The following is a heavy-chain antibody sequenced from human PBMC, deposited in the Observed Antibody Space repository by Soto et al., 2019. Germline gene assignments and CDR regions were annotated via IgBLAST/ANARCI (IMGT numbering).Heavy chain of an antibody. V-gene: IGHV1-69*10. J-gene: IGHJ4*02. CDR2: IIPILGIA. D-gene: IGHD5-18*01. CDR1: GGTFSSYA. CDR3: ARGGYSYGSFDY. Sequence: ASVKVSCKASGGTFSSYAISWVRQAPGQGLEWMGGIIPILGIANYAQKFQGRVTITADKSTSTAYMELSSLRSEDTAVYYCARGGYSYGSFDYWGQGTLVTVSS.